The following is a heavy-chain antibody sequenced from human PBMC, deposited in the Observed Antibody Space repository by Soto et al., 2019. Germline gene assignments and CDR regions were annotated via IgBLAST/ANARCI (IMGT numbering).Heavy chain of an antibody. J-gene: IGHJ4*02. CDR3: ARGIGNYYDSSGYYYHFDY. CDR2: IYYSGST. CDR1: GGSISSSSYY. V-gene: IGHV4-39*01. Sequence: SETLSLTCTVSGGSISSSSYYWGWIRQPPGKGLEWIGSIYYSGSTYYNPSLKSRVTISVDTSKNQFSLKLSSVTAADTAVYYCARGIGNYYDSSGYYYHFDYWGQGTLVTVSS. D-gene: IGHD3-22*01.